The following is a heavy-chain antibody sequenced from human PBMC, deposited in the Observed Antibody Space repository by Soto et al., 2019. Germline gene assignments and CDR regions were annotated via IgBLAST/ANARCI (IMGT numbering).Heavy chain of an antibody. CDR2: INHSGST. J-gene: IGHJ4*02. V-gene: IGHV4-34*01. Sequence: SETLSLTCAVYGGSFSGYYWSWIRQPPGKGLEWIGEINHSGSTNYNPSLKSRVTISVDTSKNQFSLKLSSVTAADTAVYYCARVPGYCSSTSCYRQRWGYYFDYWGQGTLVTVSS. D-gene: IGHD2-2*01. CDR1: GGSFSGYY. CDR3: ARVPGYCSSTSCYRQRWGYYFDY.